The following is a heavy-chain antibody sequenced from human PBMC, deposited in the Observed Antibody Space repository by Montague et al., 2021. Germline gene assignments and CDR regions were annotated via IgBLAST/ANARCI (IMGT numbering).Heavy chain of an antibody. J-gene: IGHJ4*02. CDR1: GFTFSNYS. V-gene: IGHV3-7*01. CDR2: INQDGSET. D-gene: IGHD2-21*01. CDR3: SRDQGQGYCGGDCYVGLDY. Sequence: SLRLSCAASGFTFSNYSMSWVRQAPGKRLEWVAIINQDGSETYYVDSVKGRFTISRDNSKNSLYLQMNSLRAEDTAVYFCSRDQGQGYCGGDCYVGLDYWGQGTLVTVSS.